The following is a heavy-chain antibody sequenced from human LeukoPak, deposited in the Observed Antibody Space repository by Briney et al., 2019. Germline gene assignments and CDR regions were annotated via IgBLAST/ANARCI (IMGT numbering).Heavy chain of an antibody. CDR2: IDPSDSET. CDR1: GYSFTSYW. CDR3: ARQTAMGRSGDY. D-gene: IGHD5-18*01. V-gene: IGHV5-51*01. Sequence: GESLKISCKASGYSFTSYWIGWVRQMPGKGLEWMGIIDPSDSETRHSPSFQGQVTISVDKSLTTADLQWNSLKASDTAMYYCARQTAMGRSGDYWGQGNLVTVYS. J-gene: IGHJ4*02.